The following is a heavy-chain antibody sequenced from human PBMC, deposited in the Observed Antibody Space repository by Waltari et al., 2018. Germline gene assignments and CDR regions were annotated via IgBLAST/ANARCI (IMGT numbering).Heavy chain of an antibody. D-gene: IGHD6-13*01. CDR3: AKGIAAAGTFYYYYYMDV. CDR2: IWYDGSNK. V-gene: IGHV3-33*08. CDR1: GFTFSSYG. J-gene: IGHJ6*03. Sequence: QVQLVESGGGVVQPGRSLRLSCAASGFTFSSYGMHWVRQAPGKGLEWVAVIWYDGSNKYYADSVKGRFTISRDNSKNTLYLQMNSLRAEDTAMYYCAKGIAAAGTFYYYYYMDVWGKGTTVTVSS.